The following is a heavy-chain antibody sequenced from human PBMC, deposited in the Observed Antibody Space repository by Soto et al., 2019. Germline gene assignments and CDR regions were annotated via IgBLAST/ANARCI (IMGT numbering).Heavy chain of an antibody. CDR3: TTAPFGLYCSGGSCYPGRVYYYYYYMDV. Sequence: GGSLRLSCAASGFTFSNAWMSWVRQAPGKGLEWVGRIKSKTDGGTTDYAAPVKGRFTISRDDSKNTLYLQMNSLKTEDTAVYYCTTAPFGLYCSGGSCYPGRVYYYYYYMDVWGKGTTVTVSS. CDR2: IKSKTDGGTT. CDR1: GFTFSNAW. J-gene: IGHJ6*03. D-gene: IGHD2-15*01. V-gene: IGHV3-15*01.